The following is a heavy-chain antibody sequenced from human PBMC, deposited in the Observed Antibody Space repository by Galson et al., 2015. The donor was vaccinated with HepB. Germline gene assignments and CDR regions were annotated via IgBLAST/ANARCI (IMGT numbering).Heavy chain of an antibody. CDR2: IKQDGSEK. V-gene: IGHV3-7*03. J-gene: IGHJ2*01. D-gene: IGHD2-2*02. CDR1: GFTFSSYW. CDR3: ARSVLTWVPAAIVGYFDL. Sequence: SLRLSCAASGFTFSSYWMSWVRQAPGKGLEWVANIKQDGSEKYYVDSVKGRFTISRDNAKNSLYLQMNSLRAEDTAVYYCARSVLTWVPAAIVGYFDLWGRGTLVTVSS.